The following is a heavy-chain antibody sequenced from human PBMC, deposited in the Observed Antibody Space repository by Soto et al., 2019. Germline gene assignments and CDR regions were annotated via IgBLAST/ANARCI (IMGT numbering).Heavy chain of an antibody. Sequence: QVQLVQSGAEVKKPGASVKVSCKASGYTFTSYGISWVRQAPGQGLEWMGWISAYNGNTNYAQKLQGRVTMTTDISTRTAYMELRSLRSDDPAIYYCARDSPGVKLESLADAFDIWGQGTMVTVSS. CDR3: ARDSPGVKLESLADAFDI. CDR2: ISAYNGNT. CDR1: GYTFTSYG. J-gene: IGHJ3*02. V-gene: IGHV1-18*01. D-gene: IGHD1-1*01.